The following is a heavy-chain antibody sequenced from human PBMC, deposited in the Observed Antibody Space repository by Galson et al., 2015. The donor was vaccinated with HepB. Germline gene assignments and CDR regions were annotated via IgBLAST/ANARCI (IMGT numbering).Heavy chain of an antibody. CDR3: AKAAGGHSSGSKRCVDY. CDR2: ISGGGVST. D-gene: IGHD5-18*01. CDR1: GFTFSSYA. Sequence: SLRLSCAASGFTFSSYAMSWVRQAPGKGLEWVSGISGGGVSTFYADSVRGRFTISRDNSKSTLYLQMNSLRAEDTAVYYCAKAAGGHSSGSKRCVDYWGQGTLVTVSS. V-gene: IGHV3-23*01. J-gene: IGHJ4*02.